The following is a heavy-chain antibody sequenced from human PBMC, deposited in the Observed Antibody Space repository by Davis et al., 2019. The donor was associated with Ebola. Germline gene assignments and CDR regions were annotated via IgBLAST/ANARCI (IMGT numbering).Heavy chain of an antibody. Sequence: SVKVSCKASGGTFTSYAISWVRQVPGQGLEWMGGIIPMFGILNYAQKFQDRVTITADKSTYTSDMELSSLRSDDTAVYYCARDFAALYYYGMDVWGQGTTVTVSS. D-gene: IGHD3-3*01. CDR2: IIPMFGIL. V-gene: IGHV1-69*10. CDR1: GGTFTSYA. CDR3: ARDFAALYYYGMDV. J-gene: IGHJ6*02.